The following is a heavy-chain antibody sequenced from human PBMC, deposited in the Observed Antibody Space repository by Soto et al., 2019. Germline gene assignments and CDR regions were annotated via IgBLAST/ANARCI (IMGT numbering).Heavy chain of an antibody. CDR2: INPNSGGT. Sequence: ASVKVSCKASGYTFTGYYMHWVRQAPGQGLGWMGWINPNSGGTNYAQKFQGWVTMTRDTSISTAYMELSRLRSDDTAVYYCASSFSSGWDYYYGMDVWGQGTTVTVSS. CDR1: GYTFTGYY. V-gene: IGHV1-2*04. D-gene: IGHD6-19*01. J-gene: IGHJ6*02. CDR3: ASSFSSGWDYYYGMDV.